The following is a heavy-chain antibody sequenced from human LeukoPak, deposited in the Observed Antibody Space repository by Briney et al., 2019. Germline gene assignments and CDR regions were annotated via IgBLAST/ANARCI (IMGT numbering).Heavy chain of an antibody. J-gene: IGHJ3*02. V-gene: IGHV1-24*01. D-gene: IGHD3-10*01. CDR2: FDPEDGET. CDR3: ATPSGSHDAFDI. Sequence: ASVKVSCKVPGYTLTELSMHWVRQAPGKGLEWMGGFDPEDGETIYAQKFQGRVTMTEDTSTDTAYMELSSLRSEDTAVYYCATPSGSHDAFDIWGQGTMVTVSS. CDR1: GYTLTELS.